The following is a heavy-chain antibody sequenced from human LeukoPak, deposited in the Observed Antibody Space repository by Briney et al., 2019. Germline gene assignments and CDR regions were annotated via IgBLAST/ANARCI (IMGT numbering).Heavy chain of an antibody. CDR2: INHSGST. CDR1: GGSVSSGSYY. V-gene: IGHV4-61*01. D-gene: IGHD4-23*01. CDR3: ARGVGGNYYFDY. J-gene: IGHJ4*02. Sequence: AETLSLTCTVSGGSVSSGSYYWSWIRQPPGKGLEWIGEINHSGSTNYNPSLKSRVTISVDTSKNQFSLKLSFVTAADTAVYYCARGVGGNYYFDYWGQGTLVTVSS.